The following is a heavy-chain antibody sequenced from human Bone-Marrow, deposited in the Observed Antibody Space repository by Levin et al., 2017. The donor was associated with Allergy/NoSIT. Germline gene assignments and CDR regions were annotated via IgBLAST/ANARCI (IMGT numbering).Heavy chain of an antibody. J-gene: IGHJ4*02. V-gene: IGHV3-66*01. Sequence: QAGGSLRLSCAASGFIISSNYMSWVRQAPGKGLECVSVVYSGGNTYSADSVKGRFTISRDTSKNTLFLQMNSLRADDTAVYYCARGKQWLAGYYFDYWGQGTLVTVSS. CDR2: VYSGGNT. CDR3: ARGKQWLAGYYFDY. D-gene: IGHD6-19*01. CDR1: GFIISSNY.